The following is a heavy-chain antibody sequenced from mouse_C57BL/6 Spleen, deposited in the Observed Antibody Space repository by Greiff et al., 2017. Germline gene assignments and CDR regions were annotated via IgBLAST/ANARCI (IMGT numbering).Heavy chain of an antibody. Sequence: EVKLMESGGGLVKPGGSLKLSCAASGFTFSDYGMHWVRQAPEKGLEWVAYISSGSSTIYYADTVKGRFTISRDNAKNTLFLQMTSLRSEDTAMYYCARVTTGGFDYWGQGTTLTVSS. D-gene: IGHD2-12*01. CDR3: ARVTTGGFDY. J-gene: IGHJ2*01. CDR2: ISSGSSTI. CDR1: GFTFSDYG. V-gene: IGHV5-17*01.